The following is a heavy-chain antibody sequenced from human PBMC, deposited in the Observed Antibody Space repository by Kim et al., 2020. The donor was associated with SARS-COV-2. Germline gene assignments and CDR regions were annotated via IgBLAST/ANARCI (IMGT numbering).Heavy chain of an antibody. V-gene: IGHV4-59*08. CDR3: ASRGLSGSSWFRVNY. CDR2: IYYNGRT. CDR1: GGSITNSY. J-gene: IGHJ4*02. D-gene: IGHD6-13*01. Sequence: SETLSLTCTVSGGSITNSYWGWIRQAPGKGLEWIGYIYYNGRTNYNPSLGSRVTISLDTSKNQFSLKLTSVTAVDTAVYYCASRGLSGSSWFRVNYWGQGTLVTVSS.